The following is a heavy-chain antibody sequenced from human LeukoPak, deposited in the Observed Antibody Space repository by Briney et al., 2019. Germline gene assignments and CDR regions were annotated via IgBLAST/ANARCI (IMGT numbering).Heavy chain of an antibody. CDR3: ARKRGYSYGPFDY. V-gene: IGHV3-7*01. J-gene: IGHJ4*02. CDR2: IKQDGSER. CDR1: GFTFSSCW. D-gene: IGHD5-18*01. Sequence: GGSLRLSCAASGFTFSSCWMSWVRQAPGKGLEWVANIKQDGSERYYVDSVKGRFTISRDNAKNSLYLQMNSLRAEDTAVYYCARKRGYSYGPFDYWGQGTLVTVSS.